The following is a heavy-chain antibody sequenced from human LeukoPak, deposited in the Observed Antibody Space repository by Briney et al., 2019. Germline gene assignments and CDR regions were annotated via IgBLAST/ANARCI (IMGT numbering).Heavy chain of an antibody. CDR2: ISAYNGNT. J-gene: IGHJ4*02. D-gene: IGHD3-10*01. V-gene: IGHV1-18*01. Sequence: ISAYNGNTNYAQKLQGRVTMTTDTSTSTAYMELRSQRSDDTAVYYCSRSGSGSYYIPNDYWGQGTLVTVSS. CDR3: SRSGSGSYYIPNDY.